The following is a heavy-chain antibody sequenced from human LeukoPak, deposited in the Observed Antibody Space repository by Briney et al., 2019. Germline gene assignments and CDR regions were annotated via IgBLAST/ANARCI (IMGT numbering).Heavy chain of an antibody. J-gene: IGHJ3*02. CDR1: GFTFSRYW. CDR2: IREDESEK. D-gene: IGHD7-27*01. Sequence: GGSLRLSCAASGFTFSRYWMSWVRQAPGKRLEWVANIREDESEKYYVDSVKGRFTISRDNAKNSLYLQINSLGAEDTAVYYCARDHGDSTRLGAFDIWGQGTMVTVSS. V-gene: IGHV3-7*01. CDR3: ARDHGDSTRLGAFDI.